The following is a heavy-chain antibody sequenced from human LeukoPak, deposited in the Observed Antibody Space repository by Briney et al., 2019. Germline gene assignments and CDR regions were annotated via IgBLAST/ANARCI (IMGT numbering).Heavy chain of an antibody. CDR1: GGSISSYY. D-gene: IGHD1-26*01. CDR3: ARAYGWELLGDVFDY. V-gene: IGHV4-59*01. Sequence: SETLSLTCTVPGGSISSYYWSWIRQPPGKGLEWIGYIYYSGSTNYNPSLKSRVTISVDTSKNQFSLKLSSVTAADTAVYYCARAYGWELLGDVFDYWGQGTLVTVSS. J-gene: IGHJ4*02. CDR2: IYYSGST.